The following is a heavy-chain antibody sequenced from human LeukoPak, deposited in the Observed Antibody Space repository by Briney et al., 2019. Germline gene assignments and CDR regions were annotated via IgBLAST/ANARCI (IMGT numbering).Heavy chain of an antibody. D-gene: IGHD6-19*01. CDR2: ISYDGSNK. CDR3: AKARQWLALEYFQH. V-gene: IGHV3-30*18. Sequence: PGRSLRLSCAASGFTFSSYGMHWVRQAPGKGLEWVAVISYDGSNKYYADSVKGRFTISRDNSKNTLYLQMNSLRAEDTAVYYCAKARQWLALEYFQHWGQGTLVTVSS. J-gene: IGHJ1*01. CDR1: GFTFSSYG.